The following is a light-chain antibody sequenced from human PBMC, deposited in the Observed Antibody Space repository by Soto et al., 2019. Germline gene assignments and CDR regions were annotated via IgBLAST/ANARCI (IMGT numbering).Light chain of an antibody. CDR3: QQYKNWPRT. CDR1: QTVINK. Sequence: EIVLTQSPATLSSSPGGRATLPCRASQTVINKLAWYQHKPGQAPRLLIYDTSTRATGISARFSGSGSGTEFTLTISSLQSEDFAIYYCQQYKNWPRTFGQGTKVDIK. V-gene: IGKV3-15*01. CDR2: DTS. J-gene: IGKJ1*01.